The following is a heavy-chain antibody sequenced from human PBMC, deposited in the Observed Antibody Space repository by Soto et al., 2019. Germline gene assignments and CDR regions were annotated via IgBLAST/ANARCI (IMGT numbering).Heavy chain of an antibody. J-gene: IGHJ4*02. CDR1: GGSISSGGYS. Sequence: SETLSLTCAVSGGSISSGGYSWSWIRQPPGKGLEWIGYIYHSGSTYYNPSLKSRVTISVDRSKNQFSLKLSSVTAADTAVYYCARGWGYSYAYSYDYWGQGTLVTVSS. V-gene: IGHV4-30-2*01. CDR3: ARGWGYSYAYSYDY. CDR2: IYHSGST. D-gene: IGHD5-18*01.